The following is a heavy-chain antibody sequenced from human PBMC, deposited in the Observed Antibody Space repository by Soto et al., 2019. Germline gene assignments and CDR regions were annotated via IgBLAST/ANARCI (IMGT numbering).Heavy chain of an antibody. Sequence: PETLSLTCTGSGDSMGSSNWWNWDRQSPGKWLEWIGEAHHSGLTNYNPALMSRATRSVDKSKNHLSQKLTPATPADTAVYYCASSQATVLDYWGQETLVTVSS. CDR1: GDSMGSSNW. CDR3: ASSQATVLDY. V-gene: IGHV4-4*03. J-gene: IGHJ4*02. D-gene: IGHD4-17*01. CDR2: AHHSGLT.